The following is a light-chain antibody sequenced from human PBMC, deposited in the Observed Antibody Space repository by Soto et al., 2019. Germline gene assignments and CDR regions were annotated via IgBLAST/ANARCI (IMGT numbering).Light chain of an antibody. CDR2: GAS. CDR3: HQDFDLPLT. Sequence: EIVMTQSPVTLSLSPGDRATLACRASQSLSNTYISWYQQKPGQAPRHLIYGASTRATGIPARFSGSGSGTDFTLTISSLQPVDFALYYCHQDFDLPLTFGGGTKVEIK. J-gene: IGKJ4*01. CDR1: QSLSNTY. V-gene: IGKV3D-7*01.